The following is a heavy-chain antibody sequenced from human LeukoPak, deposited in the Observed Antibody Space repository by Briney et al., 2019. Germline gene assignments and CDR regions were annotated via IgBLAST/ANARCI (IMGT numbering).Heavy chain of an antibody. D-gene: IGHD3-10*01. CDR2: VYSSGST. CDR1: GGSISSGSHY. Sequence: PSQTLSLTCTVSGGSISSGSHYWTWIRQPAGKGLEYIGRVYSSGSTDSNPSLRSRLTMSVDTSKNQLSLKLTSVTAADTAVYYCARLGRFGALLPYYYYMDVWGQGTPVTVSS. CDR3: ARLGRFGALLPYYYYMDV. V-gene: IGHV4-61*02. J-gene: IGHJ6*03.